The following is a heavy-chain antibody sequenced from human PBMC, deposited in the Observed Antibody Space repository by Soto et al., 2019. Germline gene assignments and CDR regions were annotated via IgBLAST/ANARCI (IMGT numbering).Heavy chain of an antibody. D-gene: IGHD6-13*01. J-gene: IGHJ3*02. CDR2: ISTYNGNT. CDR1: GYTFTSYG. Sequence: QVQLVQSGAEVKKPGASVKVSCKASGYTFTSYGISWVRQAPGQGPEWMGRISTYNGNTNYVQKHQGRVTMTTDTSTNTAYMELRSLRYDDTAVYYCARDPGYSTTWHQAFDIWGQGTMVTVSS. CDR3: ARDPGYSTTWHQAFDI. V-gene: IGHV1-18*01.